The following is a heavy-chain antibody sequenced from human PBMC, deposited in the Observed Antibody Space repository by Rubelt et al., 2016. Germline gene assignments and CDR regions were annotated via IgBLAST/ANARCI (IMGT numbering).Heavy chain of an antibody. CDR2: ISYDGSNK. V-gene: IGHV3-30*04. Sequence: EWVAVISYDGSNKYYADSVKGRFTISRDNSKNTLYLQMNSLRAEDTAVYYCARDQARLDTAMVNSLEYWGQGTLVTVSS. J-gene: IGHJ4*02. D-gene: IGHD5-18*01. CDR3: ARDQARLDTAMVNSLEY.